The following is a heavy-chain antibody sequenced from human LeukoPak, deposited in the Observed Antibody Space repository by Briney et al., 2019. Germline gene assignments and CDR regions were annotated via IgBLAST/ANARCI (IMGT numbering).Heavy chain of an antibody. J-gene: IGHJ3*02. V-gene: IGHV4-4*07. CDR3: ARDPMAGTFRAFDI. Sequence: PSETLSLTCTVSGGSISSYYWSWIRQPAGKGLEWIGRIYSRGGTNYNPSPQSRVTMSVDTSKNQISLKLNSVSAADTAVYYCARDPMAGTFRAFDIWGQGTMVTVSS. CDR2: IYSRGGT. CDR1: GGSISSYY. D-gene: IGHD6-19*01.